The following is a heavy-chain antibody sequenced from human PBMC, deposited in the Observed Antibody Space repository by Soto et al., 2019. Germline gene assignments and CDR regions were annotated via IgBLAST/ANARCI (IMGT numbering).Heavy chain of an antibody. CDR1: GFTFSSYA. Sequence: PGGSLRLSCAASGFTFSSYAMHWVRQAPGKGLERVAVISYDGSNKYYADSVKGRFTISRDNSKNTLYLQMNSLRAEDTAVYYCARNYDFWSGNRMDVWGQGTTVTVSS. D-gene: IGHD3-3*01. CDR2: ISYDGSNK. CDR3: ARNYDFWSGNRMDV. V-gene: IGHV3-30-3*01. J-gene: IGHJ6*02.